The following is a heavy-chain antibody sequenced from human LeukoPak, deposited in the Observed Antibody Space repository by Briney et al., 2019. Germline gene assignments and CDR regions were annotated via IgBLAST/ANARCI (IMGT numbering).Heavy chain of an antibody. CDR1: GFTFSSYG. CDR2: ISYDGSIK. V-gene: IGHV3-30*03. CDR3: ARGGSSSCPD. J-gene: IGHJ4*02. D-gene: IGHD6-6*01. Sequence: GGSLRLSCAASGFTFSSYGIHWVRQAPGRGLEWVSLISYDGSIKYYADFVKGRFIISRDNSKNTLSLQMSSLRPEDTAVYYCARGGSSSCPDWGQGTLVTVSS.